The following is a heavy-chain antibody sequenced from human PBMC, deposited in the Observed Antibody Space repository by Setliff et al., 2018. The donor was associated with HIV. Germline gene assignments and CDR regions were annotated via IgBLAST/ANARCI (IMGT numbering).Heavy chain of an antibody. CDR2: IYYSGST. V-gene: IGHV4-59*08. Sequence: SETLSLTCTVSGGSISSYYWSWIRQPPGKGLEWIGYIYYSGSTNYNPSLKSRVTISVDTSKNQFSLKLSSVTAADTAVYYCARQNYNWNTDYWGQGTLVTVSS. CDR3: ARQNYNWNTDY. CDR1: GGSISSYY. D-gene: IGHD1-20*01. J-gene: IGHJ4*02.